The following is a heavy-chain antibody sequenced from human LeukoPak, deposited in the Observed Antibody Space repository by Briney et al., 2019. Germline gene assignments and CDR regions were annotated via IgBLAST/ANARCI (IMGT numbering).Heavy chain of an antibody. CDR1: GYTFTGYY. Sequence: ASVKVSCKASGYTFTGYYMHWVRQAPGQGLEWMGWINPNSGGTNYAQKFQGRVTMTRDTSISTAYMELSRLRSDDTAVYYCARVGLRYCSGGSCYGGWYYYYYMDVWGKGTTVTVSS. CDR2: INPNSGGT. D-gene: IGHD2-15*01. J-gene: IGHJ6*03. V-gene: IGHV1-2*02. CDR3: ARVGLRYCSGGSCYGGWYYYYYMDV.